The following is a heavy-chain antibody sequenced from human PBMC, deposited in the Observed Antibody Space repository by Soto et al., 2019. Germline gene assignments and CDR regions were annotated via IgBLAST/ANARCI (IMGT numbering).Heavy chain of an antibody. D-gene: IGHD2-2*01. CDR1: GFTFSSYG. J-gene: IGHJ4*02. CDR3: ATRSVVLVPAVNPCGIDY. Sequence: QVQLVESGGGVVQPGRSLRLSCAASGFTFSSYGMHWVRQAPGKGLEWVAVISYDGSNKYYADSVKGRFTISRDNSKNAPYLQMNGLRPEVTAVYSCATRSVVLVPAVNPCGIDYWGQGTLVTVSS. V-gene: IGHV3-30*03. CDR2: ISYDGSNK.